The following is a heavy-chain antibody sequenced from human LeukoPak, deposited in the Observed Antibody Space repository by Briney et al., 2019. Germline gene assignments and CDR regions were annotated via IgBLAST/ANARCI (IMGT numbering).Heavy chain of an antibody. CDR2: ISYSGAS. Sequence: SETLSLICTVSGGFINNSPYYWTWIRQPPGKGLEWLASISYSGASYRNPSLKSRITISVDNSKNHFSLKLTSVTATDTAVYYCGRHASMDPCDPWGQGTLVTVSP. CDR1: GGFINNSPYY. J-gene: IGHJ5*02. CDR3: GRHASMDPCDP. V-gene: IGHV4-39*01. D-gene: IGHD6-6*01.